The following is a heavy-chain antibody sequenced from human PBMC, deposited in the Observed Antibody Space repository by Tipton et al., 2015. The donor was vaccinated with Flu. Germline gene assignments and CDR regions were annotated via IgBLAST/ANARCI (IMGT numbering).Heavy chain of an antibody. V-gene: IGHV1-46*01. J-gene: IGHJ4*02. CDR1: GYTFTSYY. Sequence: QSGAEVKKPGASVNVSCKASGYTFTSYYIHWVRQAPGQGLEWMGIIKPVGGSTNYAQKFHGRITMTRDTSTSTVYMELSSLISEDTAVYYCARDGAVAGHFDYWGQGTLVTVSS. CDR2: IKPVGGST. D-gene: IGHD6-19*01. CDR3: ARDGAVAGHFDY.